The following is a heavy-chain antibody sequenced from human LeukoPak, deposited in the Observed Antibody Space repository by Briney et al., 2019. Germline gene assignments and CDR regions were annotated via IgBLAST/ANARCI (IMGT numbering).Heavy chain of an antibody. CDR1: GGTFSSYA. D-gene: IGHD4-17*01. CDR2: IIPILGIA. V-gene: IGHV1-69*04. J-gene: IGHJ4*02. Sequence: SVKVSCKASGGTFSSYAISWVRQAPGQGLEWTGRIIPILGIANYAQKFQGRVTITADKSTSTAYMELSSLRSEDTAVYYCARDRTGDYVVDYWGQGTLVTVSS. CDR3: ARDRTGDYVVDY.